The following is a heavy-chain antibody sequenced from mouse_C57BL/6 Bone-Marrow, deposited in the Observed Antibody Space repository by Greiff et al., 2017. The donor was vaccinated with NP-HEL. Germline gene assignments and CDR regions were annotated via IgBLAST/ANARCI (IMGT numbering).Heavy chain of an antibody. CDR2: IDPSDSET. Sequence: QVQLQQSGAELVRPGSSVKLSCKASGYTFTSYWMHWVKQRPIQGLEWIGNIDPSDSETHYNQKFKDKATLTVDKSSSTAYMQLSSLTSEDSAVYYCAVTTVAQFAYWGQGTLVTVSA. CDR3: AVTTVAQFAY. D-gene: IGHD1-1*01. CDR1: GYTFTSYW. J-gene: IGHJ3*01. V-gene: IGHV1-52*01.